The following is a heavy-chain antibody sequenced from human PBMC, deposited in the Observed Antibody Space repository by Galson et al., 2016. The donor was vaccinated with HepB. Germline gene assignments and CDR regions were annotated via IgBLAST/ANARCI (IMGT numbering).Heavy chain of an antibody. D-gene: IGHD3-9*01. J-gene: IGHJ4*02. CDR3: AKVGATHYDILTGYSWPYFFDY. V-gene: IGHV4-59*01. Sequence: ETLSLTCSVSGGSISRYYWSWIRQPPGKRLEWMGYIYSSGSTKYHPSLKSRVSISLDTSKNQFSLKLNSVTAADTAVYYRAKVGATHYDILTGYSWPYFFDYWGQGILVTVSS. CDR2: IYSSGST. CDR1: GGSISRYY.